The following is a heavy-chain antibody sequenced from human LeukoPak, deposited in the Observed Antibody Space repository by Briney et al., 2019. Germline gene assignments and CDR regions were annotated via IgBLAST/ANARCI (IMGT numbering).Heavy chain of an antibody. D-gene: IGHD3-10*01. CDR2: VYYRGGT. Sequence: PSETLSLTCNISGGSSSGYYWNWIRQTPGKGLEWIGYVYYRGGTNYNPSLKSRVSMSIDTSKNQLSLQLDSATAADTAVYYCARIVWFGEFPFDYWGQGTLVTVSS. V-gene: IGHV4-59*01. CDR3: ARIVWFGEFPFDY. CDR1: GGSSSGYY. J-gene: IGHJ4*02.